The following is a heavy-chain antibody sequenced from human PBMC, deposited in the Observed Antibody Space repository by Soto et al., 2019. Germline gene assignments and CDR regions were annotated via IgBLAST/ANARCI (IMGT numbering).Heavy chain of an antibody. Sequence: QVQLVQSGAEVKQPGASVKVSCKASGYTFTSNDINWVRQATGQGFEWMGWMSPKSGDTGYAQKFQGRVTMTRDTSISTAYMELSSLRSEDTAVYYCAGGPPNWGFDFWGQGTLVTVPS. CDR3: AGGPPNWGFDF. V-gene: IGHV1-8*01. CDR2: MSPKSGDT. CDR1: GYTFTSND. J-gene: IGHJ4*02. D-gene: IGHD7-27*01.